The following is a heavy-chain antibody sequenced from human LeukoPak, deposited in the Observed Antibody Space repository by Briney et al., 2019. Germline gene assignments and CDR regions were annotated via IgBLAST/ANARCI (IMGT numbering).Heavy chain of an antibody. CDR2: INRDGGST. V-gene: IGHV3-74*01. CDR3: ARGGPFGVFDY. CDR1: GFTFNTYW. D-gene: IGHD3-10*01. J-gene: IGHJ4*02. Sequence: GGSLRLSCAASGFTFNTYWMLWARQAPGKGLVWISHINRDGGSTSYADSVKGRFTISRDNAKNTVYLQMSSLRAEDTAVYYCARGGPFGVFDYWGQGTPVTVSS.